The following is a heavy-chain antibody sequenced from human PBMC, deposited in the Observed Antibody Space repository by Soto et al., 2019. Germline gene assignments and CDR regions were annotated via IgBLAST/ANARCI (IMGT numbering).Heavy chain of an antibody. D-gene: IGHD3-10*01. CDR2: IYYSGST. Sequence: SETLSLTCTVSGGSISSYYWSWIRQPPGKGLEWIGYIYYSGSTNYNPSLKSRVTISVDTSKNQFSLKLSSVTAADTAVYYCARHPLSGSGADYWGQGTLVTVSS. CDR3: ARHPLSGSGADY. J-gene: IGHJ4*02. V-gene: IGHV4-59*08. CDR1: GGSISSYY.